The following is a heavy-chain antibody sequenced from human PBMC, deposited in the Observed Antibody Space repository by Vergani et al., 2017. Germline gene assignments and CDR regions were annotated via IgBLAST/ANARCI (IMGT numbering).Heavy chain of an antibody. Sequence: EVQLVQSGAEVKKPGESLRISCKGSGYSFTSYWISWVRQMPGKGLEWMGRIDPSDSYTNYSPSFQGHVTISADKSISTAYLEWSSLKAADTAMYYCARHAEVAVGGNYYYYGMDVWGQGTTVTVSS. D-gene: IGHD6-19*01. CDR1: GYSFTSYW. CDR2: IDPSDSYT. J-gene: IGHJ6*02. CDR3: ARHAEVAVGGNYYYYGMDV. V-gene: IGHV5-10-1*01.